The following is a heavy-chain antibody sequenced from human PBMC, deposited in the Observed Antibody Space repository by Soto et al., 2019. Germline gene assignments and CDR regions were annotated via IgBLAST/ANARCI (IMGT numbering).Heavy chain of an antibody. J-gene: IGHJ4*02. D-gene: IGHD4-17*01. CDR3: ARDRASGDSIFDY. Sequence: SETLSLTCTVSGGSISSYYWSWIRQHPGKGLEWIGYIYYSGSTYYNPSLKSRVTISVDTSKNQFSLKLSSVTAADTAMYYCARDRASGDSIFDYWGQGTLVTVSS. CDR1: GGSISSYY. CDR2: IYYSGST. V-gene: IGHV4-59*06.